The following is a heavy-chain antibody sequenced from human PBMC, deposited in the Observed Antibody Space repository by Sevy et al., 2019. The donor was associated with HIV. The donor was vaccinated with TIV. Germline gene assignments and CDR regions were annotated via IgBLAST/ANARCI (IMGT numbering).Heavy chain of an antibody. CDR1: GYSITSGYL. D-gene: IGHD3-10*01. CDR3: ARHSHGSGTYYVPFDS. J-gene: IGHJ4*02. CDR2: VFHSGNT. Sequence: SETLSLTCAVSGYSITSGYLWGWIRQPPGKGLEWIGSVFHSGNTYYNPSLNSRVIISVDTSKNQFSLKLNSVTAADTAVYYCARHSHGSGTYYVPFDSWGQGTLVTVPS. V-gene: IGHV4-38-2*01.